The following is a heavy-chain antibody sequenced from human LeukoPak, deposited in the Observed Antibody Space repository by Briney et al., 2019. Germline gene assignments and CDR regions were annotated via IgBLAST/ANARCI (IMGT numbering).Heavy chain of an antibody. CDR3: TRVQRYHDSSGYSYYFDY. CDR2: IRSKAYGGTA. CDR1: GFTFGDYA. V-gene: IGHV3-49*04. Sequence: PGGSLRLSCTASGFTFGDYAMSWVRQAPGKGLEWVGFIRSKAYGGTAEYAASVKGRFTIPRDDSKSIAYLQMNSLKTEDTAVYYCTRVQRYHDSSGYSYYFDYWGQGTLVTVSS. D-gene: IGHD3-22*01. J-gene: IGHJ4*02.